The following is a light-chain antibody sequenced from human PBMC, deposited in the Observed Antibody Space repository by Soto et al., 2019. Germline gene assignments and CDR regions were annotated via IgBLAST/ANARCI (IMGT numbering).Light chain of an antibody. CDR1: TSNIGNHY. CDR3: ATWDDTLRGYV. V-gene: IGLV1-47*01. CDR2: RNN. J-gene: IGLJ1*01. Sequence: QSVLTQPPSASGTPGQRVSISCSGSTSNIGNHYVFWYQHLPGTAPKLLIFRNNQRPSGVPDRFSGSGSGTSASLAISGLRSGDEADYYCATWDDTLRGYVFGTGTKVTVL.